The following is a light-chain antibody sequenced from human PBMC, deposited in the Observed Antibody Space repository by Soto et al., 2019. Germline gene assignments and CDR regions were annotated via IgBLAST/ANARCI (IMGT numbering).Light chain of an antibody. J-gene: IGKJ1*01. CDR1: QSVSSN. Sequence: EIVMTQSPATLSVSPGERATLSCRASQSVSSNLAWYQQKPGQAPRLLIYGASTRATGIPARFSGSGSGTDFTLTISRLEPEDFAVYYCQQYGSSPGTFGQGTKVDIK. CDR3: QQYGSSPGT. CDR2: GAS. V-gene: IGKV3-15*01.